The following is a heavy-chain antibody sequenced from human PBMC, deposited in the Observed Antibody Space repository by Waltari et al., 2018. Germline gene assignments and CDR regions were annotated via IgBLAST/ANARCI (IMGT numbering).Heavy chain of an antibody. V-gene: IGHV3-53*01. CDR1: GFTVCNHS. D-gene: IGHD3-9*01. J-gene: IGHJ6*02. CDR2: IYSAGST. CDR3: ARDHPFDWSTLGYFYYGMDV. Sequence: EVQLVESGGGLIQPGGSLRLSCAASGFTVCNHSITWVRQAPGKGLEWVSGIYSAGSTYYADSVKGRFTISRDNSKNTLYLQMNSLRAEDTAVYYCARDHPFDWSTLGYFYYGMDVWGQGT.